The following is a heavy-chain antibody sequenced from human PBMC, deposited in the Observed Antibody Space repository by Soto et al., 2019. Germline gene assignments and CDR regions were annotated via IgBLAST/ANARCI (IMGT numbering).Heavy chain of an antibody. CDR3: AKDSRDYGDYPHYYYYDGMDV. D-gene: IGHD4-17*01. V-gene: IGHV3-30*18. Sequence: PGGSLRLSCAASGFTFSSYGMHWVRQAPGKGLEWVAVISYDGSNKYYADSVKGRFTISRDNSKNTLYLQMNSLRAEDTAVYYYAKDSRDYGDYPHYYYYDGMDVWGQGTTVTVFS. J-gene: IGHJ6*02. CDR2: ISYDGSNK. CDR1: GFTFSSYG.